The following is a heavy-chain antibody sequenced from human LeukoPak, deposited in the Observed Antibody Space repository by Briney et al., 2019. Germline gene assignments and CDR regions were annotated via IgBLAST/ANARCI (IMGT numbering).Heavy chain of an antibody. D-gene: IGHD1-26*01. Sequence: PSETLSLTCTVSGGSISSYYWSWIRQPAGKGLEWIGRIYTSRSTNYNPSLKSRVTMSVDTSKNQFSLKLSSATAADTAVYYCARVTATIPYYYMDVWGKGTTVTVSS. CDR1: GGSISSYY. J-gene: IGHJ6*03. CDR2: IYTSRST. CDR3: ARVTATIPYYYMDV. V-gene: IGHV4-4*07.